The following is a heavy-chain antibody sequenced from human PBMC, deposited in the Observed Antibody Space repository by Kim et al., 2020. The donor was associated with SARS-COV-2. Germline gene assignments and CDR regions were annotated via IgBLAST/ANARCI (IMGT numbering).Heavy chain of an antibody. CDR3: AREVSGSYPSDF. D-gene: IGHD1-26*01. Sequence: YADSVKGRVYISRDNAKSSLYLQMKSLRAEDTAVYYCAREVSGSYPSDFWGQGTLVTVSS. V-gene: IGHV3-11*01. J-gene: IGHJ4*02.